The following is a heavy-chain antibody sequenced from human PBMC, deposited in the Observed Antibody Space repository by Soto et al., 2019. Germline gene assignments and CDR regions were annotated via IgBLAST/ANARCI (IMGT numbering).Heavy chain of an antibody. CDR1: GFTFSSYG. D-gene: IGHD1-26*01. V-gene: IGHV3-33*01. CDR2: IWYDGSNK. CDR3: ASAGVGDYGMDV. Sequence: QVQLVESGGGVVQPGRSLRLSCAASGFTFSSYGMHWVRQAPGKGLEWVAVIWYDGSNKYYADSVKGRFTISRDNSKNTLYLQMNSLRAEDTAVYYWASAGVGDYGMDVWGQGTTVTVSS. J-gene: IGHJ6*02.